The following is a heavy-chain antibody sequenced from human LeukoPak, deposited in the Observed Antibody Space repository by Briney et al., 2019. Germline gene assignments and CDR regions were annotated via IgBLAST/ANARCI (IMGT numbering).Heavy chain of an antibody. CDR1: GFTFSNAW. J-gene: IGHJ4*02. V-gene: IGHV3-15*01. D-gene: IGHD3-22*01. CDR3: TTDYYDPDY. Sequence: PGGSLRLSCAASGFTFSNAWMSWVRQAPGKGLEWVGRIKSKTDDGTTDYAAPVKGRFTISRDDSRNTLYLQMNSLKTEDTAVYYCTTDYYDPDYWGQGTLVTVSS. CDR2: IKSKTDDGTT.